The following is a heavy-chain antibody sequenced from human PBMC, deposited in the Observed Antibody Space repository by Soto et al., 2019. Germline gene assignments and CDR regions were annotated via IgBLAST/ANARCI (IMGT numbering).Heavy chain of an antibody. Sequence: ASVKVSCKASGYTFTSYYMHWVRQAPGQGLEWMGIINPSGGSTSYAQKFQGRVTMTRDTSTSTVYMELSSLRSEDTAVYYCARDRAFVVVTAILDYWGQGTLDTVSS. CDR2: INPSGGST. CDR1: GYTFTSYY. D-gene: IGHD2-21*02. J-gene: IGHJ4*02. V-gene: IGHV1-46*01. CDR3: ARDRAFVVVTAILDY.